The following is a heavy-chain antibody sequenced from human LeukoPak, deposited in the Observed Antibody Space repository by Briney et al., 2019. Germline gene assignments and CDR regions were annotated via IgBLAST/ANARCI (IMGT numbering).Heavy chain of an antibody. V-gene: IGHV4-59*01. CDR2: IYHSGTT. Sequence: SETLSLTCTVSGGSISSYYWSWIRQPPGKGLEWIGYIYHSGTTNYNPSLKSRVTISVDTSKNQFSLKLSSVTAADTAVYYCARVAGDYVRGGFDYWGQGTLVTVSS. CDR1: GGSISSYY. D-gene: IGHD4-17*01. J-gene: IGHJ4*02. CDR3: ARVAGDYVRGGFDY.